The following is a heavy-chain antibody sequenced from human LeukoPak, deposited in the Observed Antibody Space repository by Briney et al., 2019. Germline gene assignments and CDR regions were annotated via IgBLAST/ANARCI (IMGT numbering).Heavy chain of an antibody. Sequence: SETLSLTCTVSGGSISSSSYYWGWIRQPPGKGLEWIGSIYYSGSTYYNPSPKSRVTISVDTSKNQFSLKLSSVTAADTAVYYCASRSALIAVAGRRTYYFDYWGQGTLVTVSS. CDR2: IYYSGST. CDR3: ASRSALIAVAGRRTYYFDY. J-gene: IGHJ4*02. V-gene: IGHV4-39*01. D-gene: IGHD6-19*01. CDR1: GGSISSSSYY.